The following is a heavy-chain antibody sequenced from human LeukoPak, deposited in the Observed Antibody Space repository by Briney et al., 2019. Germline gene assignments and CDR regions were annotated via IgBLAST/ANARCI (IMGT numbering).Heavy chain of an antibody. Sequence: GESLKISRQGSGYSFAGYWIGLVRPTPDKGLEWLGIIYPDNSNTIYSPSFQGQVTMSADKSITTAYLQWSSLKASDTAIYYCARFSGQPLAHHWFDPWGQGTLVTVST. CDR3: ARFSGQPLAHHWFDP. CDR1: GYSFAGYW. CDR2: IYPDNSNT. D-gene: IGHD1-1*01. J-gene: IGHJ5*02. V-gene: IGHV5-51*01.